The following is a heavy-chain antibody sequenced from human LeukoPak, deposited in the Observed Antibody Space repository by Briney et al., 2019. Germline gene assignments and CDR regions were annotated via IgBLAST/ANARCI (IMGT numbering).Heavy chain of an antibody. D-gene: IGHD3-3*01. CDR3: AKDNYDFWSGVLNAFDI. J-gene: IGHJ3*02. V-gene: IGHV3-23*01. CDR2: ISGSGGST. Sequence: GGSLRLSCAASGFTFSSYAMSWVRQAPGKGLEWVSAISGSGGSTYYVDSVKGRFTISRDNSKNTLYLQMNSLRAEDTAVYYCAKDNYDFWSGVLNAFDIWGQGTMVTVSS. CDR1: GFTFSSYA.